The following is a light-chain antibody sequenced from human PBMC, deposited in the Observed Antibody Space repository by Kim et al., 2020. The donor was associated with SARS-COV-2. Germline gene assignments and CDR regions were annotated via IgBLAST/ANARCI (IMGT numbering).Light chain of an antibody. CDR2: DVS. V-gene: IGLV2-14*03. Sequence: QSITISCTATTSYVGGYNYVSWYQQHPGEAPPLLIYDVSNRPSGVSHHFSGSKSGDTTSLTISALQAADEADYYCSSYTGSSTWVFGGGTKLTVL. CDR3: SSYTGSSTWV. CDR1: TSYVGGYNY. J-gene: IGLJ3*02.